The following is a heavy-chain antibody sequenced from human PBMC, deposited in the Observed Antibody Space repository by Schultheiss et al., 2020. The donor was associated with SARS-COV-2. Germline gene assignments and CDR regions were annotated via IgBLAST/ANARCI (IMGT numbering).Heavy chain of an antibody. D-gene: IGHD1-7*01. CDR2: IYYSGST. V-gene: IGHV4-39*01. CDR3: ASINWNYHLLFDY. J-gene: IGHJ4*02. Sequence: GSLRLSCTVSGGSISSGGYYWSWIRQHPGKGLEWIGTIYYSGSTYYNPSLKSRVTISVDTSKNQFSLKLSSVTAADTAVYYCASINWNYHLLFDYWGQGALITVAS. CDR1: GGSISSGGYY.